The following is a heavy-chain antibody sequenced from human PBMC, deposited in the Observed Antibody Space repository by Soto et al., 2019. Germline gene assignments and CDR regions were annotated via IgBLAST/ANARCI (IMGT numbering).Heavy chain of an antibody. CDR3: ARERVTYYYDSSGYLDY. CDR2: IYSGGST. V-gene: IGHV3-53*01. Sequence: GGSLRLSCAASGFTVSSNYMSWVRQAPGKGLEWVSVIYSGGSTYYADSVKGRFTISRDNSKNTLYLQMNSLRAEDTAVYYCARERVTYYYDSSGYLDYWGQGTLVTVSS. J-gene: IGHJ4*02. D-gene: IGHD3-22*01. CDR1: GFTVSSNY.